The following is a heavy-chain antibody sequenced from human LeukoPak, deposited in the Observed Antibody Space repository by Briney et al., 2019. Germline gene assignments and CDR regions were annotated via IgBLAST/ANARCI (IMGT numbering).Heavy chain of an antibody. V-gene: IGHV4-59*08. CDR1: GGSISSYY. CDR2: IYYSGST. Sequence: SETLSLTCTVSGGSISSYYWSWIRQPPGKGLEWIGYIYYSGSTNYNPSLKSRITISVDTPKNQFPLKLSSVTAADTAVYYCASLQVTTNAFDIWGQGTMVTVSS. J-gene: IGHJ3*02. CDR3: ASLQVTTNAFDI. D-gene: IGHD4-17*01.